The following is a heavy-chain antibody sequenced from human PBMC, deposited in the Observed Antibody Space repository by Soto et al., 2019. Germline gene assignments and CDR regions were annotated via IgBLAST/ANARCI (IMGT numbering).Heavy chain of an antibody. D-gene: IGHD3-10*01. J-gene: IGHJ6*02. CDR1: GFTFSAYG. CDR2: ISYDGSKK. V-gene: IGHV3-30*18. CDR3: AKDIIRFGELLDMFYGMDV. Sequence: GGSLRLSCEASGFTFSAYGMHWVRQAPGKGLEWVTVISYDGSKKYYADSVKGRFTISRDNSKNTLYLQMNSLRAEDTAVYYCAKDIIRFGELLDMFYGMDVWGQGTXVTVSS.